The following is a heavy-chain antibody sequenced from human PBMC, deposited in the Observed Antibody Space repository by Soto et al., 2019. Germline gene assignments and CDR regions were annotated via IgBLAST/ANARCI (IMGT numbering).Heavy chain of an antibody. CDR2: ISHSGTTI. CDR1: GFTFSDYS. D-gene: IGHD4-17*01. CDR3: ARFARYGDYGESFDS. V-gene: IGHV3-11*01. J-gene: IGHJ4*02. Sequence: QVQLVESGGGLVKPGGSLTLSCAASGFTFSDYSMSWIRQAPGKGLEWVSYISHSGTTIYYADSVKGRFTNSRDNAKNSLQLQMNSLRADDTAVYYCARFARYGDYGESFDSWGQGTLVTVSS.